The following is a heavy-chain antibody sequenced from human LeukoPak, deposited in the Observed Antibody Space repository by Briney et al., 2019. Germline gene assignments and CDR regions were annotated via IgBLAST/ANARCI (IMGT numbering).Heavy chain of an antibody. D-gene: IGHD3-22*01. Sequence: PSETLSLTCTVSGGSISSYYWSWIRQPPGKGLEWIGYIYYSGSTNYNPSLKSRVTISVDTSKNQFSLKLSSVTAADTAVYYRAKIPRMIVAYNWFDPWGQGTLVTVSS. CDR3: AKIPRMIVAYNWFDP. CDR1: GGSISSYY. V-gene: IGHV4-59*01. CDR2: IYYSGST. J-gene: IGHJ5*02.